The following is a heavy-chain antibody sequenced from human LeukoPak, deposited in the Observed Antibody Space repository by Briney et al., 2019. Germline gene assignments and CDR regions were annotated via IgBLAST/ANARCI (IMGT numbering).Heavy chain of an antibody. CDR2: ISAYNGNT. CDR3: ARVFQDFWSGYYELVVDY. D-gene: IGHD3-3*01. V-gene: IGHV1-18*03. CDR1: GYTFTSYG. Sequence: ASVKVSCKASGYTFTSYGISWVRQAPGQGLEWMGWISAYNGNTNYAQKLQGRVTMTTDTSTSTAYMELRSLRSDDMAVYYCARVFQDFWSGYYELVVDYWGQGTLVTVSS. J-gene: IGHJ4*02.